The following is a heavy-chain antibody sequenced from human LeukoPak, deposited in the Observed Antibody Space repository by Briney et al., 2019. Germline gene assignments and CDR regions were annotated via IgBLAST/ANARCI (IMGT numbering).Heavy chain of an antibody. D-gene: IGHD4-17*01. CDR3: AKSHPAVTTTDWYFDL. Sequence: SETLSLTCTVSGGSFSSDYWSWIRQSPGKELEWIGYISYSGETKYSPSLKSRVTMSGDRSKNTFSLRMTSVTAADTAVYFCAKSHPAVTTTDWYFDLWGRGTLVTISS. V-gene: IGHV4-59*03. CDR2: ISYSGET. J-gene: IGHJ2*01. CDR1: GGSFSSDY.